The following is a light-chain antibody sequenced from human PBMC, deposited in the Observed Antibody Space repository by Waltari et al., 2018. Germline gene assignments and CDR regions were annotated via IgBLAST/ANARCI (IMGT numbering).Light chain of an antibody. V-gene: IGKV3-11*01. CDR3: QQRSNWPIT. CDR2: DAS. J-gene: IGKJ5*01. CDR1: QSVSSD. Sequence: EIVLTQSPATLSLSPGERATLSCRASQSVSSDLAWYQQKPGQAPRLLLYDASNSATGIPARFSGSGSGTDFTLTISSLEPEDFAVYYCQQRSNWPITFGQGTRLEIK.